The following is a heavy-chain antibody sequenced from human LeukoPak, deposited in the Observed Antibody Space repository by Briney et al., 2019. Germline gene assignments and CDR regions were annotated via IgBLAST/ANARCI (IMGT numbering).Heavy chain of an antibody. CDR2: VDPEDGEI. J-gene: IGHJ4*02. Sequence: ASVTVSFTVSGYTLTELSMHWVRQAPGKGLEWMGGVDPEDGEIIYAQKFQGRVTMTEDTSTDTAYMELSSLRSEDTAVYYCAIDVGEHLTYWGQGTLVTVSS. CDR3: AIDVGEHLTY. V-gene: IGHV1-24*01. CDR1: GYTLTELS. D-gene: IGHD1-26*01.